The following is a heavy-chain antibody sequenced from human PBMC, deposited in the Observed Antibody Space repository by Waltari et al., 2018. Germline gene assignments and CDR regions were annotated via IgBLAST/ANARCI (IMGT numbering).Heavy chain of an antibody. CDR1: GFTFSSYS. CDR2: ISSSSSYI. V-gene: IGHV3-21*01. J-gene: IGHJ4*02. CDR3: ARGGRDGYNFRLSMGDY. Sequence: EVQLVESGGGLVKPGGSLRLSCAASGFTFSSYSMNWVRQAPGTGLEWVSSISSSSSYIYYADSVKGRFTISRDNAKNSLYLQMNSLRAEDTAVYYCARGGRDGYNFRLSMGDYWGQGTLVTVSS. D-gene: IGHD5-12*01.